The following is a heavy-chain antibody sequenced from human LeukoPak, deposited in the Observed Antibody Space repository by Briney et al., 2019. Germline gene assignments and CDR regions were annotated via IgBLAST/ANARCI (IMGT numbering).Heavy chain of an antibody. J-gene: IGHJ3*01. V-gene: IGHV4-59*01. CDR1: GGSISSYY. D-gene: IGHD1-1*01. Sequence: SETLSLTCTVSGGSISSYYWSWIRQPPGKGLEWIGYIYYSGSTNYNPSLKSRVTISVDTSKNQFSLKLSSVTAADTAVYYCARAERDEVFNLWAQGTMVTVFS. CDR2: IYYSGST. CDR3: ARAERDEVFNL.